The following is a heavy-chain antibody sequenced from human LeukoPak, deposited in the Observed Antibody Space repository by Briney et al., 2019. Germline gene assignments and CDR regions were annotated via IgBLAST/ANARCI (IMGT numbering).Heavy chain of an antibody. J-gene: IGHJ6*04. CDR1: GFTVSSNY. Sequence: PGGSLRLSCAASGFTVSSNYMSWVREAPGKGLEGVSVIYSGGSTYYADSVKGRFTISRDNAKNSLYLQMNRLRAEDTAVYYCAELGITMIGGVWGKGTTVTISS. CDR3: AELGITMIGGV. CDR2: IYSGGST. D-gene: IGHD3-10*02. V-gene: IGHV3-66*01.